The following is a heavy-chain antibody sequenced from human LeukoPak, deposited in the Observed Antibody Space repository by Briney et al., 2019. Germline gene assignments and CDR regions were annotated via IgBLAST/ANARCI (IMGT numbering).Heavy chain of an antibody. CDR2: IYSGGST. CDR3: AGAYYGDYGYYYYMDV. J-gene: IGHJ6*03. CDR1: GFTVSSNY. Sequence: GGSLRLSCAASGFTVSSNYMSWVRQAPGKGLEWVSVIYSGGSTYYADSVKGRFTISRDNSKNTLYLQMNSLRAEDTAVYYCAGAYYGDYGYYYYMDVWGKGTTVTISS. V-gene: IGHV3-53*01. D-gene: IGHD4-17*01.